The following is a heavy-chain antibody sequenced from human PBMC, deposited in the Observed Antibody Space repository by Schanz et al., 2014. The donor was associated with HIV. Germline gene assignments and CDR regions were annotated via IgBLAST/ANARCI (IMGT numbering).Heavy chain of an antibody. CDR1: GFTFSVYA. Sequence: EVQLLESGGGLVRPGGSLRLSCAASGFTFSVYAMSWVRQAPGKGLEWVSSISGTGDSTHYADSVKGRFTISRDNSKNTLYLQMNSLRAEDTAVYYCTKEVPPDVWGQGTTVTVSS. CDR3: TKEVPPDV. CDR2: ISGTGDST. J-gene: IGHJ6*02. D-gene: IGHD1-1*01. V-gene: IGHV3-23*01.